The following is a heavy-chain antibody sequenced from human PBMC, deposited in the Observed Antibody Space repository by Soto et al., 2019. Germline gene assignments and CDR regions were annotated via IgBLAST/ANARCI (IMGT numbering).Heavy chain of an antibody. J-gene: IGHJ4*02. V-gene: IGHV3-23*01. Sequence: GGSLRLSCAASGFTFSDFAMSWVRLGPGTGLEWGAGVSNLGIATDYADSVKGRFTISRDNPKNTLFLHMSSLRAEDTAVYYCSKDLGAGGWGATIIDWGQGTPVTVSS. D-gene: IGHD1-26*01. CDR2: VSNLGIAT. CDR3: SKDLGAGGWGATIID. CDR1: GFTFSDFA.